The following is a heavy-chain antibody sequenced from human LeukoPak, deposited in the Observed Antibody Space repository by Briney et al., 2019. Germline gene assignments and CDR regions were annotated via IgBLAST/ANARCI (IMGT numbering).Heavy chain of an antibody. J-gene: IGHJ4*02. CDR1: GGSFSGYY. Sequence: PSETLSLTCAVYGGSFSGYYWSWIRQPPGKGLEWIGYIYYSGSTNYNPSLKSRVTISVDTSKNQFSLKLSSVTAADTAVYYCARTRVGYYDSSGYYPFDYWGQGTLVTVSS. V-gene: IGHV4-59*01. D-gene: IGHD3-22*01. CDR3: ARTRVGYYDSSGYYPFDY. CDR2: IYYSGST.